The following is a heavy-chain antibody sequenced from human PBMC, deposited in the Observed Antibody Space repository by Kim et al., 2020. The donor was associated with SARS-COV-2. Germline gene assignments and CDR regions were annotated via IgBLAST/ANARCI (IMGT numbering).Heavy chain of an antibody. Sequence: NDYAVSVKSRITINPDTSKNQFSLQLNSVTPEDTAVYYCARDYRAGAFDYWGQGTLVTVSS. D-gene: IGHD3-16*02. V-gene: IGHV6-1*01. CDR2: N. J-gene: IGHJ4*02. CDR3: ARDYRAGAFDY.